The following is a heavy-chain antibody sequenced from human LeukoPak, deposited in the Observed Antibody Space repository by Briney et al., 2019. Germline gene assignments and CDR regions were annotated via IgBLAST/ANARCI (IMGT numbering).Heavy chain of an antibody. J-gene: IGHJ4*02. CDR2: IYSGGST. D-gene: IGHD2-2*01. CDR3: ARDRYCSSTSCYADPFDY. V-gene: IGHV3-66*01. Sequence: GGSLRLSCAASGFTVSSNYMSWVRQAPGKGLEWVSVIYSGGSTYYADSVKGRFTISRDNSKNTLYLQMNSLRAEDTAVYYCARDRYCSSTSCYADPFDYWGQGTLVTVSS. CDR1: GFTVSSNY.